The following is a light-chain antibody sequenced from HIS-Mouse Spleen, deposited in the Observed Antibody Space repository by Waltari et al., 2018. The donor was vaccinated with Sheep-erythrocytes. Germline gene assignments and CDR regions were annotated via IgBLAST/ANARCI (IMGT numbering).Light chain of an antibody. Sequence: QSALTQPPSASGSPGQSVTISCTGTSSDVGGYNYVSWYQPHPGKAPKLMIYEVSKRPSGVPDRFSGSKSGNTASLTVSGLQAEDEADYYCSSYAGSNNRYVFGTGTKVTVL. J-gene: IGLJ1*01. CDR1: SSDVGGYNY. CDR3: SSYAGSNNRYV. V-gene: IGLV2-8*01. CDR2: EVS.